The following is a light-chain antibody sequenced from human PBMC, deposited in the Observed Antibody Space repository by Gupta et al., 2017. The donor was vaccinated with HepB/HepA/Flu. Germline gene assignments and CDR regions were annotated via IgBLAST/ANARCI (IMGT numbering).Light chain of an antibody. V-gene: IGLV2-11*01. CDR1: SSDVGGYNY. Sequence: QSVLTRPLSVSGSPGHPVTLSCTGTSSDVGGYNYVPWYQQHPGKAPKLMIYDVSKRPSGVPDRFSGSKSGNTASLTISGLQAEDEADYYCCSYAGSYAVVFGGGTKLTVL. CDR2: DVS. CDR3: CSYAGSYAVV. J-gene: IGLJ2*01.